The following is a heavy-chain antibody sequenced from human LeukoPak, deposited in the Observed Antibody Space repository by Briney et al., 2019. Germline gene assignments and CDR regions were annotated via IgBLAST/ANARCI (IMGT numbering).Heavy chain of an antibody. J-gene: IGHJ5*02. Sequence: ASVKVSCKASGYTFTGYYMHWVRQAPGQGLEWMGWINPNSGGTNYAQKFQGRVTMTRDTSISTAYMELSRLRSDDTAVYYCARLAAGTRIVLDPWGQGTLVTVSS. D-gene: IGHD6-13*01. CDR2: INPNSGGT. V-gene: IGHV1-2*02. CDR1: GYTFTGYY. CDR3: ARLAAGTRIVLDP.